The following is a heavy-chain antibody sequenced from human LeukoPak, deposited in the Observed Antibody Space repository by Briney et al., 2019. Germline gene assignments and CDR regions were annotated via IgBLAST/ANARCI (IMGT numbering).Heavy chain of an antibody. CDR1: GGSISSGDYS. V-gene: IGHV4-30-4*07. CDR3: ARSQFYGSGSFQGRWFDP. J-gene: IGHJ5*02. D-gene: IGHD3-10*01. Sequence: SQTLSLTCAVSGGSISSGDYSWSWIRQPPGKGLEWIGNIYYSGSTYYNPSLKSRVNISVDTSKNQFSLKLTSVTAADTAVYYCARSQFYGSGSFQGRWFDPWGQGTLVTVSS. CDR2: IYYSGST.